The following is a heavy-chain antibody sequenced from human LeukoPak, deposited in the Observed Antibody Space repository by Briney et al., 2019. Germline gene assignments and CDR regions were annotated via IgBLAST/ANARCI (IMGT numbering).Heavy chain of an antibody. J-gene: IGHJ4*02. D-gene: IGHD3-10*01. Sequence: SETLSLTCTVSGGSISSGGYYWSWIRQHPGKGLEWIWYIYYSGSTYYNPSLKSRVTISVDTSKNQFSLKLSSVTAADTAVYYCARGGSGSFTFDYWGQGTLATVSS. CDR2: IYYSGST. CDR3: ARGGSGSFTFDY. CDR1: GGSISSGGYY. V-gene: IGHV4-31*03.